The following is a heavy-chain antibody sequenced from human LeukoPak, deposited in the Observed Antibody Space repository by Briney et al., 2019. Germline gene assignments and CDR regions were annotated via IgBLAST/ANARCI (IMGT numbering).Heavy chain of an antibody. Sequence: GGSVRLSCAASGFTFSSYSMNWVRQAPGKGLEWVSSISSSSSYIYYADSVKGRFTISRDNAKNSLYLQMNSLRAEDTAVYYCARARYCSSTSCSDAFDIWGQGTMVTVSS. D-gene: IGHD2-2*01. J-gene: IGHJ3*02. V-gene: IGHV3-21*01. CDR2: ISSSSSYI. CDR3: ARARYCSSTSCSDAFDI. CDR1: GFTFSSYS.